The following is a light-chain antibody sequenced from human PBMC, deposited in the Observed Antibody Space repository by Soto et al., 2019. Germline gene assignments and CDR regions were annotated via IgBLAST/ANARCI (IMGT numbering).Light chain of an antibody. Sequence: EIVLTQSPGTLSLSPGERATLSCRASQSVTNNYLAWYQQKPGQAPRLLIYGASSSATGFPDRFSGSGSATDFTLTISRLEPEDFAVYYCQQYCSSPRTFGQGTKVEIK. CDR2: GAS. CDR3: QQYCSSPRT. V-gene: IGKV3-20*01. J-gene: IGKJ1*01. CDR1: QSVTNNY.